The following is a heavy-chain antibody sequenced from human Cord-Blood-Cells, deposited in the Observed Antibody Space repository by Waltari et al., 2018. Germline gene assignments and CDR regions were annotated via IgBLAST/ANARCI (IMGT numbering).Heavy chain of an antibody. CDR2: INHSGST. CDR1: GGSFSGYY. J-gene: IGHJ4*02. CDR3: ARTMVVTALEGYYFDY. V-gene: IGHV4-34*01. D-gene: IGHD2-21*02. Sequence: QVQLQQWGAGLLKPSETLSLTCAVYGGSFSGYYWSWIRQPPGKGLEWIGEINHSGSTNYNPSLKSRVTISVDTSKNQFSLKLSSVTAAATAVYYCARTMVVTALEGYYFDYWGQGTLVTVSS.